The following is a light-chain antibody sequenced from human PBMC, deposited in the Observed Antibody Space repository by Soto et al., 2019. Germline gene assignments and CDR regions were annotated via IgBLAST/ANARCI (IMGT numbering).Light chain of an antibody. Sequence: IVVTLSPGTLSLSKGERATFSCRPIQSVSSRFLAWYQQKLGQAPRLLIYGASSRATGIPDRFSGSGSGTDFTLTISRLEPEDFAVYYCQYYDDSPPFPFGPGTKV. V-gene: IGKV3-20*01. J-gene: IGKJ3*01. CDR2: GAS. CDR3: QYYDDSPPFP. CDR1: QSVSSRF.